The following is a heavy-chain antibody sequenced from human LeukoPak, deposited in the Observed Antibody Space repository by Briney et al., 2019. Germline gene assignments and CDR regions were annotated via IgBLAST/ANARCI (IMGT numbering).Heavy chain of an antibody. J-gene: IGHJ5*02. CDR1: GGSISSSDYY. CDR3: ARALGYCSGGSCTRGYNWFDP. D-gene: IGHD2-15*01. CDR2: IYFGGST. V-gene: IGHV4-39*01. Sequence: PSETLSLTCTVSGGSISSSDYYWGWIRQPPGKGLVWIGSIYFGGSTYYNPSLKSRVTISVDTSMNQFSLKLSFVTTADTAVYYCARALGYCSGGSCTRGYNWFDPWGQGTLVTVSS.